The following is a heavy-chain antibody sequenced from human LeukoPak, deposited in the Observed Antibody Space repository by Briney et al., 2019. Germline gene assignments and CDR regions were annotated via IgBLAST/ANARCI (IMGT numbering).Heavy chain of an antibody. CDR2: IYSGGST. V-gene: IGHV3-66*02. Sequence: GGSLRLSCAASGFTVSSNYMSWVRQAPGKGLEWVSVIYSGGSTYYADSVKGRFTISRDNSKNTLYLQMNSLRAEDTAVYYCAREGCTNGVCYDYWGQGTLVTVSS. CDR1: GFTVSSNY. D-gene: IGHD2-8*01. J-gene: IGHJ4*02. CDR3: AREGCTNGVCYDY.